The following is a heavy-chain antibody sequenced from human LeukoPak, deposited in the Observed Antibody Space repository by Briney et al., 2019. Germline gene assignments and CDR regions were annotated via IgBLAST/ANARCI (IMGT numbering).Heavy chain of an antibody. D-gene: IGHD3-10*01. V-gene: IGHV3-23*01. J-gene: IGHJ4*02. Sequence: PGGSLRLSCAASGFTFSSCAMSWVRQAPGKGLEWVSIISGSGGSTYYADSVKGRFTIFRDNSKNTLYLQMNSLRAEDTAVYYCAKDGSGSYRFDYWGQGTLVTVSS. CDR1: GFTFSSCA. CDR3: AKDGSGSYRFDY. CDR2: ISGSGGST.